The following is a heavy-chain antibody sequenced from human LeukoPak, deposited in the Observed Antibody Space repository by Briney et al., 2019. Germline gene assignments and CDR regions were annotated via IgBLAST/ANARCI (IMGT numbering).Heavy chain of an antibody. CDR2: IYTSGST. J-gene: IGHJ2*01. V-gene: IGHV4-61*02. D-gene: IGHD4-17*01. CDR3: ARDGTYGDYVWYFDL. Sequence: SQTLSLTFTVSGGSISSGSYYWSWIRQPAGKGLEWIGRIYTSGSTNYNPSLKSRVTISVDTSKNQFSLKLSSVTAADTAVYYCARDGTYGDYVWYFDLWGRGTLVTVSS. CDR1: GGSISSGSYY.